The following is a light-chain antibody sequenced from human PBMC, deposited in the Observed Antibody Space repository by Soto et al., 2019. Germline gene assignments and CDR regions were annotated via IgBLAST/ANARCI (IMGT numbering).Light chain of an antibody. J-gene: IGKJ2*01. Sequence: EIVLTQSPGTLFLFPGERATLSCRASQSVSSSYLAWYQQKPGQAPRLLIYGASSRATGIPDRFSGSGSGTDFTLTISRLEPEDFAVYYCQQYGSSPRTFGQGTKLEIK. V-gene: IGKV3-20*01. CDR3: QQYGSSPRT. CDR1: QSVSSSY. CDR2: GAS.